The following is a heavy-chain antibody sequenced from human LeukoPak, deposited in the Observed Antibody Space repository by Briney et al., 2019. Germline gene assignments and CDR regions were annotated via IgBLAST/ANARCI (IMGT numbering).Heavy chain of an antibody. CDR2: ISYSGST. Sequence: SETLSLTCTVSGGSISSYYWSWIRQPPGKGLEWIGYISYSGSTYYNPSLKSRVTISVDTSKKQFSLKLSSVTAADTAVYYCASAYGSGSFDYWGQGTLVTVSS. J-gene: IGHJ4*02. V-gene: IGHV4-59*01. D-gene: IGHD3-10*01. CDR3: ASAYGSGSFDY. CDR1: GGSISSYY.